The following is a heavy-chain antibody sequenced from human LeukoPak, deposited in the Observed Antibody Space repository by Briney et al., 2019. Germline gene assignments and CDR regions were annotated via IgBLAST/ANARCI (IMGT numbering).Heavy chain of an antibody. Sequence: SETLSLTCTVSGGSISSYYWSWIRQPAGKGLEWIGRIYTSGSTNYNPSLKSRVTISVDTSKNQFSLKLSSVTAADTAVYYCASPGPFTHDYGDPWGQGTLVTVSS. J-gene: IGHJ5*02. D-gene: IGHD4-17*01. CDR2: IYTSGST. V-gene: IGHV4-4*07. CDR3: ASPGPFTHDYGDP. CDR1: GGSISSYY.